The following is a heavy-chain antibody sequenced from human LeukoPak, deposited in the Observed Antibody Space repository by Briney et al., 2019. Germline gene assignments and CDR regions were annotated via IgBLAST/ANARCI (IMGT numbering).Heavy chain of an antibody. V-gene: IGHV4-4*02. D-gene: IGHD1-26*01. Sequence: SGTLSLTCAVSDGSISSYNWWRWVRPPPGEGVGLIGEIFHSGSTNYNPSLKSRVTISVDKSKNQFSLKLSSVTAADTAIYYCARGQSGTYGTFDYWGQGTLVTVSS. CDR2: IFHSGST. CDR3: ARGQSGTYGTFDY. CDR1: DGSISSYNW. J-gene: IGHJ4*02.